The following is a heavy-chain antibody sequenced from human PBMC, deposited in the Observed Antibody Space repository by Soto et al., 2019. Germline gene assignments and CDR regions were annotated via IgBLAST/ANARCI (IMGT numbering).Heavy chain of an antibody. CDR3: ARGRDFWSGKFDGYFDY. V-gene: IGHV4-31*03. CDR2: IYYSEST. J-gene: IGHJ4*02. D-gene: IGHD3-3*01. CDR1: GGSISSGAYY. Sequence: KPSETLSLTCKVSGGSISSGAYYWSWIRQHPGKGLEWIGYIYYSESTYYNPSLKSRVTMSVDTSKNQFSLKLSSVTAADTAVYYCARGRDFWSGKFDGYFDYWGQGTLVTVSS.